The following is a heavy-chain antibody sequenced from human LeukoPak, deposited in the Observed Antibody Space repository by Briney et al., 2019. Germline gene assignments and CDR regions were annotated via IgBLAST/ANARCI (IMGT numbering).Heavy chain of an antibody. J-gene: IGHJ3*02. V-gene: IGHV3-21*01. D-gene: IGHD1-26*01. CDR1: GFTFSSYS. CDR2: ISSSSSYI. Sequence: GGSLRLSCAASGFTFSSYSMNWVRQAPGKGLEWVSSISSSSSYIYYADSVKGRFTIPRDNAKNSLYLQMNSLRAEDTAVYYCARNAAVGATNDGFDIWGQGTMVTVSS. CDR3: ARNAAVGATNDGFDI.